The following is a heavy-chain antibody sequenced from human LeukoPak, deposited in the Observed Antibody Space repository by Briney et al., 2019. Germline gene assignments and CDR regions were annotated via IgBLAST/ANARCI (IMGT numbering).Heavy chain of an antibody. CDR2: IYTSGST. CDR3: ARDRHIVVVTTKTDLNWFDP. D-gene: IGHD2-21*02. Sequence: SETLSLTCTVSGYSISSGYYWGWIRQPAGKGLEWIGRIYTSGSTNYNPSLKSRVTISVDTSKNQFSLKLSSVTAADTAVYYCARDRHIVVVTTKTDLNWFDPWGQGTLVTVSS. V-gene: IGHV4-61*02. CDR1: GYSISSGYY. J-gene: IGHJ5*02.